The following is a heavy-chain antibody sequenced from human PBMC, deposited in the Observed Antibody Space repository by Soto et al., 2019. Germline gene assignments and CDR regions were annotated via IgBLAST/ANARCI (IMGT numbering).Heavy chain of an antibody. D-gene: IGHD6-19*01. CDR1: GYTFTSYG. Sequence: ASVKVSCKASGYTFTSYGISWVRQAPGQGLEWMGWISAYNGNTNYAQKLQGRITMTTDTSTSTAYMELRSLGSDDTAVYYCAGDRNAWGSVYSSGWYEPWGQGTLVTVSS. CDR2: ISAYNGNT. V-gene: IGHV1-18*01. CDR3: AGDRNAWGSVYSSGWYEP. J-gene: IGHJ5*02.